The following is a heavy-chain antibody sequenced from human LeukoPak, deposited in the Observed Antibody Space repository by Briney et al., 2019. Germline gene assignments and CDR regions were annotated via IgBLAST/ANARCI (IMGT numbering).Heavy chain of an antibody. CDR1: GYTFASYG. CDR3: ARSYSNYQGYYYYYMDV. D-gene: IGHD4-11*01. Sequence: ASVKVSCKASGYTFASYGISWVRQAPGQGLEWMGWISAYNGNTNYAQKLQGRVTMTTDTSTSTAYMELRSLRSDDTAVYYCARSYSNYQGYYYYYMDVWGKGTTVTVSS. J-gene: IGHJ6*03. CDR2: ISAYNGNT. V-gene: IGHV1-18*01.